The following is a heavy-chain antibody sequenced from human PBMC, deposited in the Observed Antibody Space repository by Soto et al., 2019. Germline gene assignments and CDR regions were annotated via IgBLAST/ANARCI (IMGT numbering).Heavy chain of an antibody. D-gene: IGHD1-26*01. V-gene: IGHV3-48*03. Sequence: PGGSLRLSCVASGFTFSNYEMNWVRQAPGRGLECVSYISSRGSIIYYADSVKGRFTISRDNVKNSLYLQMNSLRAEDTAVYYCAIAIGGGYLYGLDVWGQGTTVTVSS. CDR2: ISSRGSII. CDR3: AIAIGGGYLYGLDV. CDR1: GFTFSNYE. J-gene: IGHJ6*02.